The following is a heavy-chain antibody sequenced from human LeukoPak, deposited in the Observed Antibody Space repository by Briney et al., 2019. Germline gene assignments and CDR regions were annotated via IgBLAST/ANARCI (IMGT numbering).Heavy chain of an antibody. J-gene: IGHJ3*02. CDR2: ISWNSGSI. CDR1: GFTFDDYA. V-gene: IGHV3-9*03. Sequence: GGSLRLSCAASGFTFDDYAMHWVRQAPGKGLEWVSGISWNSGSIGYADSVKGRFTISRDNAKNSLYLQMNSLRAEDMALYYCAKGRDAFDIWGQGTMVTVSS. CDR3: AKGRDAFDI.